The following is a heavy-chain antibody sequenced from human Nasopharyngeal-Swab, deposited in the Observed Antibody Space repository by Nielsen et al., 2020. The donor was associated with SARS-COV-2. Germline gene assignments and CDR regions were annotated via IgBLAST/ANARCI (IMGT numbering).Heavy chain of an antibody. J-gene: IGHJ4*02. Sequence: SETLSLTCTVSGGSISSGGYYWSWIRQHPGKGLEWIGYIYYSRSTYYNPSLKSRVTISVDTSKNQFSLKLSSVTAADTAVYYCARSSITMIVVVTHFDYWGQGTLVTVSS. V-gene: IGHV4-31*03. D-gene: IGHD3-22*01. CDR1: GGSISSGGYY. CDR3: ARSSITMIVVVTHFDY. CDR2: IYYSRST.